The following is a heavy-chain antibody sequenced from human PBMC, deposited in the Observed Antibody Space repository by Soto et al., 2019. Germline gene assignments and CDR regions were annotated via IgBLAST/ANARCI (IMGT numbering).Heavy chain of an antibody. Sequence: GALRLSCAASGFTFSYYTVNWVRRAPGKGLEWVSSISGIRDYIRYADSVKGRFTISRDNAKNSLYLQMNSLRAEDTAVYYCARDHVGWLQFDYWGQGTLVTVSS. CDR1: GFTFSYYT. J-gene: IGHJ4*02. CDR3: ARDHVGWLQFDY. CDR2: ISGIRDYI. D-gene: IGHD5-12*01. V-gene: IGHV3-21*04.